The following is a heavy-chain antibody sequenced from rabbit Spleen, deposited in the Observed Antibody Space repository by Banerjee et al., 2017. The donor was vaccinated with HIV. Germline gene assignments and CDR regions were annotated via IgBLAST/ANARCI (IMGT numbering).Heavy chain of an antibody. CDR1: GFDFSSYG. J-gene: IGHJ4*01. CDR3: VREVAARFKL. CDR2: IDPVFGIT. D-gene: IGHD4-1*01. V-gene: IGHV1S47*01. Sequence: QEQLVESGGGLVQPGGSLKLSCKASGFDFSSYGVSWVRQAPGKGLEWIGYIDPVFGITYFANRVNGRFTISSHNAQNTLFLQLNSLTAADTATYFCVREVAARFKLWGPGTLVTVS.